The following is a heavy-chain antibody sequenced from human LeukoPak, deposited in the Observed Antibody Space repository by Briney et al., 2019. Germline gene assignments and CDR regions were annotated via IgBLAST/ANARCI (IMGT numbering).Heavy chain of an antibody. D-gene: IGHD3-10*01. J-gene: IGHJ4*02. CDR3: ARAGYYYATREYYFDY. CDR2: IYYSGST. Sequence: SETLSLTCTVSGGSISSSSYYWGWIRQPPGKGLEWIGSIYYSGSTYYNPSLKSRVTMSVDTSKKQFSPKLSSVTAADTAVYYCARAGYYYATREYYFDYWGQGTLVTVSS. CDR1: GGSISSSSYY. V-gene: IGHV4-39*07.